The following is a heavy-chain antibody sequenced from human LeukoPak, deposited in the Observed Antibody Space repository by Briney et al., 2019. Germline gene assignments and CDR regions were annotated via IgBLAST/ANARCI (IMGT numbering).Heavy chain of an antibody. D-gene: IGHD4-23*01. CDR3: ARRGDGGRSFDY. CDR1: GFTFSSYT. CDR2: IYGGGST. V-gene: IGHV3-53*01. J-gene: IGHJ4*02. Sequence: GGSLRLSCAASGFTFSSYTMSWVRQAPGKGLEWVSLIYGGGSTYYADSVKGRFTISRDNSKNTLYLQMNSLRAEDTAVYYCARRGDGGRSFDYWGQGTLVTVSS.